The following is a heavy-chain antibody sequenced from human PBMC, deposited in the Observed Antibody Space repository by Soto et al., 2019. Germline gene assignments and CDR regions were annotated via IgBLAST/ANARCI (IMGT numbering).Heavy chain of an antibody. CDR3: ARGSYYDSSGYYDY. D-gene: IGHD3-22*01. CDR1: GGSISSGGYY. V-gene: IGHV4-31*03. Sequence: QVQLQESGPGLVKPSQTLSLTCTVSGGSISSGGYYWSWIRQHPGKGLEWIGYIYYSGSTYYNPSLKSRVTISVDTPKNQFSLRLSSVTAADTAVHYCARGSYYDSSGYYDYWGQGTLVTVSS. J-gene: IGHJ4*02. CDR2: IYYSGST.